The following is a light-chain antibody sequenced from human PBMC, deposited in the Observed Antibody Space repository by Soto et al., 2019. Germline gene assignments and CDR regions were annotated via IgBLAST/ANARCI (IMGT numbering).Light chain of an antibody. J-gene: IGKJ3*01. Sequence: DIQMTQSPSSLSASVGDRVTITCRASQGISNYLAWYQQKPGKVPKLLIYAASTLQSGVPSRFSGSGSGTDLTLTISSLHPEHVATYYCQKYNSAPPPFTFGPGTKVDIK. CDR1: QGISNY. CDR3: QKYNSAPPPFT. CDR2: AAS. V-gene: IGKV1-27*01.